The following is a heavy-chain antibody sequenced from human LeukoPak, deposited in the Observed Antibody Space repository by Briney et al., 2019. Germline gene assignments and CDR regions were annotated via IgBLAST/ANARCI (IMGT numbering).Heavy chain of an antibody. V-gene: IGHV3-7*01. CDR1: GFTFSSFS. CDR2: IKEDGSDK. CDR3: GREIPGGTTSLDC. D-gene: IGHD1-7*01. J-gene: IGHJ4*02. Sequence: GGSLRLSCVASGFTFSSFSMNWVREAPGKGLVWVANIKEDGSDKNYVDSVRGRFTISRDNAKNALYLQVNSLRAEDTAVYYCGREIPGGTTSLDCWGQGTVVTVSS.